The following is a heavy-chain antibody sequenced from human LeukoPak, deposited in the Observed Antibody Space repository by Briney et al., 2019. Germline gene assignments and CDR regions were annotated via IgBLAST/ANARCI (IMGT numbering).Heavy chain of an antibody. CDR2: IASDGSST. D-gene: IGHD4-23*01. CDR3: ARGRPHGNDY. CDR1: GFTFSSYW. J-gene: IGHJ4*02. V-gene: IGHV3-74*01. Sequence: GGSLRLSCAASGFTFSSYWMNWVRQAPGKGLVRVSRIASDGSSTTYADSVKGRFSISRDNAKNTLYLQMNSLRVEDTAVYYCARGRPHGNDYWGQGTLVTVSS.